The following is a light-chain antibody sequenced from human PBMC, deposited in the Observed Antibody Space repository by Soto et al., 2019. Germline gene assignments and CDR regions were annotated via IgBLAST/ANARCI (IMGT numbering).Light chain of an antibody. V-gene: IGKV3-20*01. Sequence: EIVLTQSPGTLSLSPGEGATLSCRASQSISTTYFAWYQQKPGQAPRLLIYGASSRATGIPDRFSGSGSETDFTLAISRLEPEDFAVYYCQQYGSSSWTFGQGTQVEIK. CDR1: QSISTTY. CDR2: GAS. J-gene: IGKJ1*01. CDR3: QQYGSSSWT.